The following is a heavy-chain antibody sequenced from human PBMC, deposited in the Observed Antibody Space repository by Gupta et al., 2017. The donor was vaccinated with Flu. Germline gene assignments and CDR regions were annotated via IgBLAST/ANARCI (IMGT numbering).Heavy chain of an antibody. D-gene: IGHD5-18*01. CDR2: IKNKASGYTT. CDR1: SDPY. J-gene: IGHJ4*02. V-gene: IGHV3-72*01. CDR3: IRDWNTAMFD. Sequence: SDPYMDWVRQTPGKGLEWVARIKNKASGYTTQYAASVKGRFIISRDDSKNSLSLQMNSLNTEDTAIYYCIRDWNTAMFDWGQGALVTVSS.